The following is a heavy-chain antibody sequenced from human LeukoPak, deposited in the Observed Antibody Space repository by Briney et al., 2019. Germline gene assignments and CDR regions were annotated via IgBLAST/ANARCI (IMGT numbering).Heavy chain of an antibody. CDR1: GYSINSGYT. D-gene: IGHD6-13*01. Sequence: SETLSLTCTVSGYSINSGYTWGWIRQPPGKGLEWIGNIYHSGGTYYNPSLTSRVTISVDTSKNQFSLKLSSVTAADTAVYYCARDSWWTAAGYYYYMDVWGKGTTVTVSS. V-gene: IGHV4-38-2*02. CDR2: IYHSGGT. J-gene: IGHJ6*03. CDR3: ARDSWWTAAGYYYYMDV.